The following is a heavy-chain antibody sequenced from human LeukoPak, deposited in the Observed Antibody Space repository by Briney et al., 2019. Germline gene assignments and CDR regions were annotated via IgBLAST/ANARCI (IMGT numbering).Heavy chain of an antibody. V-gene: IGHV4-39*07. CDR1: GDSINTTSYF. J-gene: IGHJ4*02. CDR2: IYYSGTT. CDR3: ARGNRATSGSYQYYFDY. D-gene: IGHD1-26*01. Sequence: SETLSLTCTVSGDSINTTSYFWAWIRQPPGEGLEWIGSIYYSGTTYFNSSLKSRVTISVDTSKNQFSLKLSSVTAADTAVYYCARGNRATSGSYQYYFDYWGQGTLVTVSS.